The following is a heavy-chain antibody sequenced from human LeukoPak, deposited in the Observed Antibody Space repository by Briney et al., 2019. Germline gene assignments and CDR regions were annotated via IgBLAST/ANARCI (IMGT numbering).Heavy chain of an antibody. CDR3: ARVRWYYDSSGYYSIKPFDY. D-gene: IGHD3-22*01. CDR1: GYTFTGYY. J-gene: IGHJ4*02. Sequence: ASVKVSCKASGYTFTGYYMHWVRQAPGQGLEWMGWINPNSGGTNYAQKFQGRVTMTRDTSISTAYMELSRLRSDDTAVYCCARVRWYYDSSGYYSIKPFDYWGQGTLVTVSS. V-gene: IGHV1-2*02. CDR2: INPNSGGT.